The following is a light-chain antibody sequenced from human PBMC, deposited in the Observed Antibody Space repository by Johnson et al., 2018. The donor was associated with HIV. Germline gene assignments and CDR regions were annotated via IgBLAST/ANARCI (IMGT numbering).Light chain of an antibody. CDR3: GTWDSSLTAYV. V-gene: IGLV1-51*01. Sequence: QSVLSQPPSVSAAPGQMVSISCSGSSSNIGKNYVSWYQQLPGTAPKLLIYDNNKRPSGIPARFSGSKSGTSATLGITGLQTGDGADYYCGTWDSSLTAYVFGTGTKVTVL. CDR2: DNN. J-gene: IGLJ1*01. CDR1: SSNIGKNY.